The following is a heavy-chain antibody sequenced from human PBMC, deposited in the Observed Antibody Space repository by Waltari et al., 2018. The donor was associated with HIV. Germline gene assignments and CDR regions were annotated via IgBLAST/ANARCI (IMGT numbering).Heavy chain of an antibody. CDR1: GFDFRTDP. V-gene: IGHV3-21*02. CDR3: ARQQLGSGALDL. J-gene: IGHJ4*02. D-gene: IGHD3-10*02. CDR2: ISSGTSYI. Sequence: LVEVGGGLVQPGGSLGISCSASGFDFRTDPMNWVRQAPGKGLEWVSSISSGTSYIYYADSVTGRFTVSRDNAKNSLFLQMNSLRADDTAVYYCARQQLGSGALDLWGQGTLVTVSS.